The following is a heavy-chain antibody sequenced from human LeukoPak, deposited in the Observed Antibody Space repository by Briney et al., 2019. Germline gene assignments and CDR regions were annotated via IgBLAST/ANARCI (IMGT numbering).Heavy chain of an antibody. D-gene: IGHD3-10*01. Sequence: GGSVRLSCAASGFTFSSFAMSWVRQAPGKGLEWVSGISGSGTSTYYAESVSGRFTISRDSSKNTLYLQMNSLRAEDTAVYHCAKDRASGSHYHFDFWGQGTLVTVSS. CDR2: ISGSGTST. CDR1: GFTFSSFA. V-gene: IGHV3-23*01. CDR3: AKDRASGSHYHFDF. J-gene: IGHJ4*02.